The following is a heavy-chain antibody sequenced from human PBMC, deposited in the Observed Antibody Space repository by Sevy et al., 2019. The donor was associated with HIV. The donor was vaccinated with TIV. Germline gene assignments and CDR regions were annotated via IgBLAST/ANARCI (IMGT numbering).Heavy chain of an antibody. J-gene: IGHJ5*02. CDR2: IIPIFGTA. Sequence: ASVKVSCKASGGTFSSYAISWVRQAPGQGLEWMGGIIPIFGTANYAQKFQGRVTITADESTSTAYMELSSMRSADTAVYDCARESGSSWYTWGQGTLVTVSS. D-gene: IGHD6-13*01. V-gene: IGHV1-69*13. CDR1: GGTFSSYA. CDR3: ARESGSSWYT.